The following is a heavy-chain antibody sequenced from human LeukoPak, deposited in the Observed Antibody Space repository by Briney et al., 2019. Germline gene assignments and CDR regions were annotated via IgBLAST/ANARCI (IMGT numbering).Heavy chain of an antibody. D-gene: IGHD6-13*01. CDR1: GYTFTRYG. CDR3: ARDSSSSWYGFLGS. CDR2: ISGYNGNP. V-gene: IGHV1-18*01. Sequence: ASVKVSCKASGYTFTRYGVTWVRQAPGQGLEWMGWISGYNGNPNYAQKFQGRVTMTTDTSTNTAYMEVTGLRSDDTATYYCARDSSSSWYGFLGSWGQGTLVTVSS. J-gene: IGHJ4*02.